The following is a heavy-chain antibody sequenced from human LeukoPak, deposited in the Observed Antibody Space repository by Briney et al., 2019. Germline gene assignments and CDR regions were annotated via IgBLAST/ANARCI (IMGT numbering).Heavy chain of an antibody. CDR3: ARGPGDYYGSGSYP. D-gene: IGHD3-10*01. J-gene: IGHJ5*02. CDR1: GGSFSGYY. CDR2: INHSGST. V-gene: IGHV4-34*01. Sequence: SETLSLTCAAYGGSFSGYYWSWIRQPPGKGLEWIGVINHSGSTNYNPSLKSRVTISVDTSKNQFYLKMSTVSAADTAVYYCARGPGDYYGSGSYPWGEGTLVTVSS.